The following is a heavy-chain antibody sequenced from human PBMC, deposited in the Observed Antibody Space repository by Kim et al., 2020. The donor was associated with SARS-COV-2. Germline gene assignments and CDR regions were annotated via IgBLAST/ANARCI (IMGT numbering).Heavy chain of an antibody. V-gene: IGHV3-74*01. CDR3: ARGSFQQGFDP. D-gene: IGHD6-13*01. CDR1: GFTFSSYG. J-gene: IGHJ5*02. CDR2: INSDGSDT. Sequence: GGSLRLSCEASGFTFSSYGMNWVRQGPGKGLVWVSRINSDGSDTHYADSVKGRFTISRDNSKNTLHLQLNSLGVEDTAIYYCARGSFQQGFDPWGQGTLVPVSS.